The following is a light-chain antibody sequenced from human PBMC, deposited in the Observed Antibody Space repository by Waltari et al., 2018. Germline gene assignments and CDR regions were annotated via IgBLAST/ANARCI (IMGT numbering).Light chain of an antibody. CDR3: QQYYNTPRT. Sequence: DAQMTQSPSYLSASVGDRVTITCRASQGIDNSLGWYQQKPGKAPKLLVFGASRLQSGVPSRFSGSGSGAHYTLTITSLQPEDFGTYYCQQYYNTPRTFGQGTKVEIK. J-gene: IGKJ1*01. V-gene: IGKV1-NL1*01. CDR1: QGIDNS. CDR2: GAS.